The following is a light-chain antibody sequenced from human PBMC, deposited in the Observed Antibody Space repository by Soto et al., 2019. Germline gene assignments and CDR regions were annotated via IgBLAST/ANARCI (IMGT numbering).Light chain of an antibody. CDR1: QSLVHIDGNTY. CDR2: KIS. V-gene: IGKV2-24*01. Sequence: DIVLTQTRLSSPVTLGQPASISCRSSQSLVHIDGNTYFNWLQQRPGQPPRLVIYKISNRFPGVPDRFSGSGAGTDFTLKSSRVEAEDVGVYYCMQATQSYTFGQGTRLEIK. J-gene: IGKJ2*01. CDR3: MQATQSYT.